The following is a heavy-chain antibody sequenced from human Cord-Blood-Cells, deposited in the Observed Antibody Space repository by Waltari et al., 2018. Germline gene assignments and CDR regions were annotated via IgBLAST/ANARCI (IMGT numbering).Heavy chain of an antibody. CDR1: GLTFSSSI. D-gene: IGHD2-21*01. V-gene: IGHV3-48*02. Sequence: EVQLVESGGGLVQTGGSLRLSCAAAGLTFSSSIMNWVRQAPGKGLDWVSYISSSSSTIYYADSVKGRFTISRDNAKNSLYLQMNSLRDEDTAVYYCASVDDYWGQGTLVTVSS. CDR3: ASVDDY. J-gene: IGHJ4*02. CDR2: ISSSSSTI.